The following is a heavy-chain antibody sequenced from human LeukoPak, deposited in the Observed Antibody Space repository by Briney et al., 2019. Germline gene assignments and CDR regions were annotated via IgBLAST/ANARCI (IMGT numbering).Heavy chain of an antibody. CDR1: GGSISSYY. J-gene: IGHJ4*02. V-gene: IGHV4-59*12. CDR2: VYYSGST. CDR3: ARGRAAAGSDY. Sequence: SETLSLTCTVSGGSISSYYWSWIRQPPGKGLEWIGYVYYSGSTYYNPSLKSRVTISVDTSKNQFSLKLSSVTAADTAVYYCARGRAAAGSDYWGQGTLVTVSS. D-gene: IGHD6-13*01.